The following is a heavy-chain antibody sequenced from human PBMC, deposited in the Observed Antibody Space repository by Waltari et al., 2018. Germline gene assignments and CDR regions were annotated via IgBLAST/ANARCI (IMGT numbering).Heavy chain of an antibody. CDR1: GASITTSSW. Sequence: QVQLQESGPGLVKPSGTLSLTCAVSGASITTSSWCNWVRQSPGKGLEWIGEISHWRFTNYNPSLEGRISISLDESKNQFSLQLSSVTAADTAMYYCATVIAGCSASSCYLDSWGQGTLVTVSS. CDR3: ATVIAGCSASSCYLDS. V-gene: IGHV4-4*02. D-gene: IGHD2-15*01. CDR2: ISHWRFT. J-gene: IGHJ4*02.